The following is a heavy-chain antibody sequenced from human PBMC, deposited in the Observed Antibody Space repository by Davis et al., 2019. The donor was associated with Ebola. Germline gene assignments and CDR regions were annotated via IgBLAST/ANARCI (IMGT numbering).Heavy chain of an antibody. J-gene: IGHJ6*02. Sequence: SETLSLTCAVSGGPTSSSNWWSWVRQPPGKGLEWIGEINHSGSTNYNPSLKSRVTISVDTSKNQFSLKLSSVTAADTAVYYCARGKRVEMATMRSYYYGMDVWGQGTTVTVSS. D-gene: IGHD5-24*01. CDR3: ARGKRVEMATMRSYYYGMDV. V-gene: IGHV4-4*02. CDR1: GGPTSSSNW. CDR2: INHSGST.